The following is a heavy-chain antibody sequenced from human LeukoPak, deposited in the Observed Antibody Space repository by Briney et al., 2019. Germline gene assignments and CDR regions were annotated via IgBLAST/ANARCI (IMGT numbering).Heavy chain of an antibody. D-gene: IGHD3-22*01. Sequence: SETLSLTCTVSGGFISSHYWSWIRQPPGKGLEWIGYIYYSGSTNYNPSLKSRVTISVDTSKNQFSLKLSSVTAADTAVYYCARDLYDSSDYWGQGTLVTVSS. J-gene: IGHJ4*02. V-gene: IGHV4-59*11. CDR2: IYYSGST. CDR1: GGFISSHY. CDR3: ARDLYDSSDY.